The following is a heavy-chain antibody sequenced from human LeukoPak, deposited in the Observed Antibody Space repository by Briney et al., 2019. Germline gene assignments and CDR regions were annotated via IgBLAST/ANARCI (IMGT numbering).Heavy chain of an antibody. Sequence: SETLSLTCAVSGRSFSGYYWNWIRHSPGKGLEWIGEINHTGSTHYNPSLKSRVTISVDTSQKPFSLRLTSVTAADTAVYYCARGRYLTTSGGAAAGFLDYWGQGSLVTVST. D-gene: IGHD6-13*01. CDR1: GRSFSGYY. CDR3: ARGRYLTTSGGAAAGFLDY. V-gene: IGHV4-34*01. J-gene: IGHJ4*02. CDR2: INHTGST.